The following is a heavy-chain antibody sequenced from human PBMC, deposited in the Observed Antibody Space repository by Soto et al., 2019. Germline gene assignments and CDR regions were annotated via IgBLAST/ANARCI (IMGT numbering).Heavy chain of an antibody. Sequence: SETLSLTCTVSGGSISSGDYYWSWIRQPPGKGLEWIGYIYYSGSTYYNPSLKSRVTISVATSKNQFSLKLSSVTAADTAVYYCARQNEYYGSGFLDYWGKETLFTVPS. CDR2: IYYSGST. D-gene: IGHD3-10*01. CDR1: GGSISSGDYY. V-gene: IGHV4-30-4*01. CDR3: ARQNEYYGSGFLDY. J-gene: IGHJ4*02.